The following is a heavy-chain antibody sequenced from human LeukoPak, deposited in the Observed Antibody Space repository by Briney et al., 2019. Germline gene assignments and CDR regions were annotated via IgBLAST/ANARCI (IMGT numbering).Heavy chain of an antibody. CDR3: TREEGSTDH. Sequence: PGGSLRLSCATSGFTFSNAWMNWVRQAPGKGLVWVSHINGDGSETNYADSVRGRFTISKDNAKNTLYLQMNSLRVDDTAVYYCTREEGSTDHWGQGTLVTVSS. V-gene: IGHV3-74*01. CDR1: GFTFSNAW. D-gene: IGHD5/OR15-5a*01. J-gene: IGHJ4*02. CDR2: INGDGSET.